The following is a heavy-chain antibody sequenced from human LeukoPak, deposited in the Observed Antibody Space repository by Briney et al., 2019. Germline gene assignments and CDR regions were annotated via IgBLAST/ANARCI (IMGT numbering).Heavy chain of an antibody. V-gene: IGHV1-69*04. D-gene: IGHD3-22*01. CDR3: SAYPYDSSGYYPYFDY. CDR2: IIPILGIA. J-gene: IGHJ4*02. Sequence: ASVKVSCKASGGTFSSYAISWVRQASGQGLEWMGRIIPILGIANYAQKFQGRVTITADKSTSTAYMELSSLRSEDTAVYYCSAYPYDSSGYYPYFDYWGQGTLVTVSS. CDR1: GGTFSSYA.